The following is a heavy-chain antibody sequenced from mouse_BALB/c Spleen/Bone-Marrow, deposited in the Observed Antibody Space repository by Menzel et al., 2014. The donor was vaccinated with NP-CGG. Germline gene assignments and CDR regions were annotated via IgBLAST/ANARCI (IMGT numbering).Heavy chain of an antibody. D-gene: IGHD2-3*01. CDR3: VRGGGDGYYNWYFDV. Sequence: QVQLKESGPGLVAPSQSLSITCTVSGFSLNSYGVHWVRQPPGKGLEWLGVIWAGGSTNYNPALMSRLCISKDNSKSQVCLKMNSLQTDDKAMYYCVRGGGDGYYNWYFDVWGAGTTVTVSS. V-gene: IGHV2-9*02. CDR2: IWAGGST. J-gene: IGHJ1*01. CDR1: GFSLNSYG.